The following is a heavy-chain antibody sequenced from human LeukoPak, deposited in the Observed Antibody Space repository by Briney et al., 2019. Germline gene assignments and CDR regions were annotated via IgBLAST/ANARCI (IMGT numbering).Heavy chain of an antibody. CDR3: ARVFARYCSGGSCYPRALHY. V-gene: IGHV1-8*01. Sequence: WASVKVSCKASGYTFTSYDINWVRQATEQGLGWMGWMNPNSGNTGYAQKFQGRVTMTRNTSISTAYMELSSLRSEDAAVYYCARVFARYCSGGSCYPRALHYWGQGTLVTVSS. CDR2: MNPNSGNT. CDR1: GYTFTSYD. J-gene: IGHJ4*02. D-gene: IGHD2-15*01.